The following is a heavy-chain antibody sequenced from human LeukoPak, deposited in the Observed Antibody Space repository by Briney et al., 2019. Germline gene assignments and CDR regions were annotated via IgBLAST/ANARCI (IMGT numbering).Heavy chain of an antibody. CDR2: INPNTDVT. CDR3: ARKETGNYFDF. CDR1: GYSFTDYH. V-gene: IGHV1-2*02. Sequence: ASVKVSCKTSGYSFTDYHMHWVRQAPGHGLEWMGWINPNTDVTNSAQKFQGRVTMTRDTSISTVYMELFRLTSDDTAVYYCARKETGNYFDFWGQGTLVTVST. J-gene: IGHJ4*02. D-gene: IGHD3-10*01.